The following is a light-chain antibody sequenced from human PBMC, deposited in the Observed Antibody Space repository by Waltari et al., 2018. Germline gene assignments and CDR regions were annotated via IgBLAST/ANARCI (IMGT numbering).Light chain of an antibody. CDR3: CSYAGSSTFVV. Sequence: QSALTQPASVSGSPGQSITISCTGTSSDVGSYTLISRYQQHPGKAPKRMIYEVTKRPSGVSNRFSGSKSANTASLTSSGLQAEDEADYYCCSYAGSSTFVVFGGGTKLTVL. V-gene: IGLV2-23*02. J-gene: IGLJ2*01. CDR2: EVT. CDR1: SSDVGSYTL.